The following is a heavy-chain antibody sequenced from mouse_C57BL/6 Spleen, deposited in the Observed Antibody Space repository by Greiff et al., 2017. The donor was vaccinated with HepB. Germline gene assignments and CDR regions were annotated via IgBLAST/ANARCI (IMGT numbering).Heavy chain of an antibody. Sequence: EVKLMESGGGLVKPGGSLKLSCAASGFTFSDYGMHWVRQAPEKGLEWVAYISSGSSTIYYADTVKGRFTISRDNAKNTLFLQMTSLRSEDTAMYYCARRARRDYAMDYWGQGTSVTVSS. V-gene: IGHV5-17*01. D-gene: IGHD2-12*01. CDR3: ARRARRDYAMDY. CDR2: ISSGSSTI. J-gene: IGHJ4*01. CDR1: GFTFSDYG.